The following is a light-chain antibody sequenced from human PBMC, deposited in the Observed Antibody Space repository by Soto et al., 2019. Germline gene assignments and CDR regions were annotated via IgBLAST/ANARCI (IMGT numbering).Light chain of an antibody. J-gene: IGLJ1*01. Sequence: QSVLTQPASVSGSPGQSITISCTGTSSDVGGYNFVSWYQHNPGKAPKLIMYDVSNRRSGVSNRFSSSKSGNTASLTISWLQAEDDAEYYCTAYTTSYTYVLGNGTKLDVL. V-gene: IGLV2-14*03. CDR2: DVS. CDR1: SSDVGGYNF. CDR3: TAYTTSYTYV.